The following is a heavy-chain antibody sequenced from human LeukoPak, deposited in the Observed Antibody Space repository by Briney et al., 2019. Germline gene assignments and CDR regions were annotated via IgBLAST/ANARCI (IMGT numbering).Heavy chain of an antibody. CDR1: GASVTDYY. CDR3: TRGHWGLQS. V-gene: IGHV4-59*02. CDR2: IHHSGNS. J-gene: IGHJ5*02. D-gene: IGHD7-27*01. Sequence: SGTLSLTCTVSGASVTDYYWSWIRQSPGKGLECISYIHHSGNSDYNPSLMSRVTTSLDTTKNQFSLNLISVTAADTAVDYCTRGHWGLQSWGQGTLVTVSS.